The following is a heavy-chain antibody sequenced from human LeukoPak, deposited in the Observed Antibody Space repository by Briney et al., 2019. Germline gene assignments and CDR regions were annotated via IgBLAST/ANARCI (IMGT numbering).Heavy chain of an antibody. Sequence: ASVKVSCKASGYTFTSYDINWVRQATGQGLEWMGWMNPNSGNTGYAQKFQGRVTVTRNTSISTAYMELSSLRSEDTAVYYCARADYYYYGMDVWGQGTTVTVSS. CDR1: GYTFTSYD. V-gene: IGHV1-8*01. J-gene: IGHJ6*02. CDR3: ARADYYYYGMDV. CDR2: MNPNSGNT.